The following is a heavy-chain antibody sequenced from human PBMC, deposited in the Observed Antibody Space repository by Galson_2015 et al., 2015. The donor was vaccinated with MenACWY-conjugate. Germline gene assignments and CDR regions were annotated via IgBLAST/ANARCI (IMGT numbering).Heavy chain of an antibody. CDR1: GFTFSSYS. V-gene: IGHV3-21*01. D-gene: IGHD6-13*01. CDR2: ISSSSSYI. CDR3: ASSSSRGWFDP. J-gene: IGHJ5*02. Sequence: SLRLSCAASGFTFSSYSMNWVRQAPGKGLEWVSSISSSSSYIYYADSVKGRFTISRDNAKNSLYLQMNSLRAEDTAVYYCASSSSRGWFDPWGQGTLVTVSS.